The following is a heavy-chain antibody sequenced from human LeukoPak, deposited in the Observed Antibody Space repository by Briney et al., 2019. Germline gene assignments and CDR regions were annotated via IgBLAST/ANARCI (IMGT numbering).Heavy chain of an antibody. CDR2: ISSSGSTI. Sequence: GGSLRLSCAASGFTFSSYEMNWVRQAPGKGLEWVSYISSSGSTIYYADSVKGRFTISRDNAKNSLYRQRNSLRAEDTAVYYCAELGITMIGGVWGKGTTVTISS. J-gene: IGHJ6*04. CDR1: GFTFSSYE. D-gene: IGHD3-10*02. V-gene: IGHV3-48*03. CDR3: AELGITMIGGV.